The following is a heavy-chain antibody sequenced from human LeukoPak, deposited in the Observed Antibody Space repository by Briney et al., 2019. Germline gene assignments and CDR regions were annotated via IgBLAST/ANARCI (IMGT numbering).Heavy chain of an antibody. CDR1: GYSFNSYW. V-gene: IGHV5-51*01. CDR2: IYPGDSDT. J-gene: IGHJ4*02. Sequence: GESLKISCKGSGYSFNSYWIGWVRQMPGKGLEWMGIIYPGDSDTRYSPSFQGQVTISADKSISTAYLQWSSLKASDTAMYYCARRYCSSTSCYNVFDYWGQGTLVTVSS. CDR3: ARRYCSSTSCYNVFDY. D-gene: IGHD2-2*02.